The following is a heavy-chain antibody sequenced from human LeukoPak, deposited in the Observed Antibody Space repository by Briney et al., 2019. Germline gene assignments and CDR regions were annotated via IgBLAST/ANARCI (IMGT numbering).Heavy chain of an antibody. CDR3: ARGGSSGNDYSSFDI. D-gene: IGHD5-12*01. J-gene: IGHJ3*02. CDR1: GFTVSSYF. V-gene: IGHV3-53*04. Sequence: PGGSLRLSCAASGFTVSSYFMSWVRQAPGKGLEWVSVIRSGGSTLYADSVKGRFTISRHNSKNTLYLQVNSLRAEDTAVYFCARGGSSGNDYSSFDIWGQGTMVTVSS. CDR2: IRSGGST.